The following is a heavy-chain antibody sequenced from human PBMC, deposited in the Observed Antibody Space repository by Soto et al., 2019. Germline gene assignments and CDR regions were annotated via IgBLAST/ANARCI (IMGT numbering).Heavy chain of an antibody. V-gene: IGHV3-30-3*01. CDR3: FRPPSGRYPLLDF. D-gene: IGHD1-26*01. Sequence: PGEYLRLSCAASGFTFSSYAMHWVRQAPGKGLEWVAVISYDGSNKYYADSVQGRFTISRDNSKNTLYLQMNSLRAEDTAVYYCFRPPSGRYPLLDFRGQRSL. J-gene: IGHJ1*01. CDR2: ISYDGSNK. CDR1: GFTFSSYA.